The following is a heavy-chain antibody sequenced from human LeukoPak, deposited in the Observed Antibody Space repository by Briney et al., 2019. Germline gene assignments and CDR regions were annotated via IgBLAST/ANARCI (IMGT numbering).Heavy chain of an antibody. Sequence: GGSLRLSCTTSGFTFCDYAMSWFRQAPGKGLEWVAVISYDASNKYYADSVKGRFTISRDNSKNTLYLQMNSLRAEDTAVYYCAKSHGYSYGFDYWGQGTLVTVSS. V-gene: IGHV3-30*04. CDR1: GFTFCDYA. CDR3: AKSHGYSYGFDY. CDR2: ISYDASNK. J-gene: IGHJ4*02. D-gene: IGHD5-18*01.